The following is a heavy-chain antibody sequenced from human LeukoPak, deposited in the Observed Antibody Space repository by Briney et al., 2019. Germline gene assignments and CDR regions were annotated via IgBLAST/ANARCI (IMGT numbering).Heavy chain of an antibody. V-gene: IGHV4-39*07. J-gene: IGHJ4*02. D-gene: IGHD1-26*01. CDR1: GDSISSSSYY. Sequence: SETLSLTCTVSGDSISSSSYYWGWIRQSPGKGLEWIGSIYYSGSTYYNPSLKSRVTISVDTSKNQFSLKLSSVTAADTAVYYCARDSVYSGSSLDYWGQGALVTVSS. CDR2: IYYSGST. CDR3: ARDSVYSGSSLDY.